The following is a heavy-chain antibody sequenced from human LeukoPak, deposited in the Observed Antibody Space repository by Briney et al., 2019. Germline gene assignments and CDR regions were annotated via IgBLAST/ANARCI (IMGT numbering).Heavy chain of an antibody. Sequence: GGSLRLSCAASGFTFSSYGTHWVRQAPGKGLEWVAVISYDGSNKYYADSVKGRFTISRDNSKNTLYLQMNSPRAEDTAVYYCAKDVGSSWLFDYWGQGTLVTVSS. CDR3: AKDVGSSWLFDY. V-gene: IGHV3-30*18. CDR2: ISYDGSNK. J-gene: IGHJ4*02. CDR1: GFTFSSYG. D-gene: IGHD6-13*01.